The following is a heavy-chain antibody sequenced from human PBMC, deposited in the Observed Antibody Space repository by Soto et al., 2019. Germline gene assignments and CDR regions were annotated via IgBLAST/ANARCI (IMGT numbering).Heavy chain of an antibody. CDR3: ARSITIFGVVTYGMDV. D-gene: IGHD3-3*01. Sequence: GESLKISCKGSGDAFTSHWIAWVRQMPGKGLELMGLIYPADSDTRYSPSFEGQVTISVDKSISSAYLQWSSLKASDTAMYYCARSITIFGVVTYGMDVWGQGTTVTVSS. CDR2: IYPADSDT. V-gene: IGHV5-51*01. CDR1: GDAFTSHW. J-gene: IGHJ6*02.